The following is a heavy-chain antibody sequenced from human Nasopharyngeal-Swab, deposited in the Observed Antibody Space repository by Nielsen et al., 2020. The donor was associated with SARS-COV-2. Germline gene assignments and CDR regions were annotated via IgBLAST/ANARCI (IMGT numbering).Heavy chain of an antibody. D-gene: IGHD2-2*01. V-gene: IGHV4-34*01. J-gene: IGHJ6*03. CDR2: VSHGGGT. CDR1: GGSFSGHQ. CDR3: ARGGAGVVPSPVLGLGPYYSYYYMDV. Sequence: SQTLSLTYAAYGGSFSGHQWSWVRQPPGKGLEWIGEVSHGGGTNYNPSLQSRVTISVATSKNQFSLKLSSVTAADTAVYYCARGGAGVVPSPVLGLGPYYSYYYMDVWGKGTTVTVSS.